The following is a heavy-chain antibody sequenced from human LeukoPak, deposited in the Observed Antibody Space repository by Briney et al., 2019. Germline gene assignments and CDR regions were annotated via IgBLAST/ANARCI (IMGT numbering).Heavy chain of an antibody. Sequence: GGSLRLSCAASGFTFSSYVMHWVRQAPGKGLEWVAVISYDGSNKYYADSVKGRFTISRDNSKNTLYLQMNSLRAEDTAVYYCAKEHSSGYYYGPYDAFDIWGQGTMVTVSS. CDR1: GFTFSSYV. CDR2: ISYDGSNK. D-gene: IGHD3-22*01. V-gene: IGHV3-30*18. CDR3: AKEHSSGYYYGPYDAFDI. J-gene: IGHJ3*02.